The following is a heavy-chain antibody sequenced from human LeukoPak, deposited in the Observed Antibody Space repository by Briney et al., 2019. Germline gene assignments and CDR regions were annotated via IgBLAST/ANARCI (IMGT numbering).Heavy chain of an antibody. V-gene: IGHV4-34*01. CDR1: GESFSGYD. CDR2: INHCGSP. J-gene: IGHJ6*03. CDR3: ARGSAAAGTRYGYYYYLHV. Sequence: PSETLSLTCTVYGESFSGYDWSWIRQPPAQGLEWIGEINHCGSPNYNPSLKSRVTISLDTSKNQFSLKLSSVTAADTAVYYCARGSAAAGTRYGYYYYLHVWGKGTTVTVSS. D-gene: IGHD6-13*01.